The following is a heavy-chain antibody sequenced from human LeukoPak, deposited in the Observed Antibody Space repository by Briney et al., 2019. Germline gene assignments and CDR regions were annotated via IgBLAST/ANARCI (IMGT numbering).Heavy chain of an antibody. CDR1: GGSISSYY. CDR3: ARDQEGDWFDP. J-gene: IGHJ5*02. V-gene: IGHV4-59*01. CDR2: IYYSGST. Sequence: SETLSLTCTVSGGSISSYYWSWIRQPPGKGLEWIGYIYYSGSTNYNPSLKSRVTISVDTSKNQFSLKLSSVTAADTAVYYCARDQEGDWFDPWGQGTLVTVSS.